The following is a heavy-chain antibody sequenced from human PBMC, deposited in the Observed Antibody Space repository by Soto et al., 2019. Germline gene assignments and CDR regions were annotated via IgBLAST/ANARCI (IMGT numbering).Heavy chain of an antibody. J-gene: IGHJ4*02. Sequence: QLLESGGGLVQPGRSLRLSCAASGFTFSNYAMSWVRQAPEQGLNWFSAISGSGGTTYYADSVKGRFTISTDNYKSTLFLQMSSLRAKTAAVYYCAMFFVKTGSNSRWPWSFHFWGQGTLVTVSS. V-gene: IGHV3-23*01. CDR3: AMFFVKTGSNSRWPWSFHF. CDR1: GFTFSNYA. CDR2: ISGSGGTT. D-gene: IGHD6-13*01.